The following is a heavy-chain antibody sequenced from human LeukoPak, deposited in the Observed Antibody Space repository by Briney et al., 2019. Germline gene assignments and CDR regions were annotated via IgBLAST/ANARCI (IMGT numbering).Heavy chain of an antibody. J-gene: IGHJ4*02. CDR1: GYTFTGYY. Sequence: GASVTVSFKASGYTFTGYYMHWVRQAPGQGLEWMGWINPNSGSTNYAQKFQGRVTMTRDTSISTAYMELSRLRSDDTAVYYCARDLFGIVVVPAAMGYWGQGTLVTVSS. CDR2: INPNSGST. D-gene: IGHD2-2*01. V-gene: IGHV1-2*02. CDR3: ARDLFGIVVVPAAMGY.